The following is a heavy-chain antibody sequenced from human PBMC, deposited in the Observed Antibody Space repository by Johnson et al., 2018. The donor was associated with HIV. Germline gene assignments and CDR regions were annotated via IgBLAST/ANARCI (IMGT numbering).Heavy chain of an antibody. J-gene: IGHJ3*02. CDR1: AFTFSNYW. V-gene: IGHV3-7*01. CDR3: AKDSGRGVTDAFDI. CDR2: IKQDGSEK. D-gene: IGHD3-10*01. Sequence: VQLVESGGGVVQPGRSLRLSCAASAFTFSNYWMNWVRQAPGKGLEWVANIKQDGSEKYYVDSVKGRFTISRDNAKNSLYLQMNSLRAEDTAVYYCAKDSGRGVTDAFDIWGQGTMVTVSS.